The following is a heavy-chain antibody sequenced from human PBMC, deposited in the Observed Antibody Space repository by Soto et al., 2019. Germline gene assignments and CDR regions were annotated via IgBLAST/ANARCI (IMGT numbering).Heavy chain of an antibody. CDR3: ARESEDLTSNFDY. V-gene: IGHV3-21*06. Sequence: KPGGSLRLSCAASGFTFTRYSMNWVRQAPGKGLEWVSSISSTTSYIYYGDSMKGRFTISRDNAKNSLYLEMNSLRAEDTAVYYCARESEDLTSNFDYWGQGTLVTVSS. CDR1: GFTFTRYS. CDR2: ISSTTSYI. J-gene: IGHJ4*02.